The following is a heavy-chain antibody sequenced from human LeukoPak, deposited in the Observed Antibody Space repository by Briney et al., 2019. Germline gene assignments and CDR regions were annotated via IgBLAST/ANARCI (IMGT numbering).Heavy chain of an antibody. CDR1: GFTFSSYA. CDR2: IGDSGVNT. V-gene: IGHV3-23*01. Sequence: PGRSLRLSCAASGFTFSSYAMNWVRQAPGKGLEWVSAIGDSGVNTYYADSVKGRFTISRDNSKNTLYLQMNSLRAEDTAVYYCARRIFVGSGLLPLDYWGQGTLVTVSS. J-gene: IGHJ4*02. CDR3: ARRIFVGSGLLPLDY. D-gene: IGHD2-15*01.